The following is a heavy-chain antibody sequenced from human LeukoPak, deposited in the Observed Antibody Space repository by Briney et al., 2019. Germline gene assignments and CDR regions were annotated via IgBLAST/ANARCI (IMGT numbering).Heavy chain of an antibody. V-gene: IGHV3-30-3*01. Sequence: GGSLRLSCAASGFTFSSYAMHWVRQAPGKGLEWVAVISYDGSNKYYADSVKGRFTISRDNSKNTLYLQMNSLRAEDTAVYYCARDHLHCGGDCYTEYFQHWGQGTLVTVSS. CDR1: GFTFSSYA. CDR3: ARDHLHCGGDCYTEYFQH. J-gene: IGHJ1*01. D-gene: IGHD2-21*02. CDR2: ISYDGSNK.